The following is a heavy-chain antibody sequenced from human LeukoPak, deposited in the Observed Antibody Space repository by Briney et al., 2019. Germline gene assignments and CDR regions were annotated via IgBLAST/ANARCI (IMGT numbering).Heavy chain of an antibody. D-gene: IGHD2-2*01. CDR2: IYYSGST. Sequence: SETLSLTCTVSGGSISTSNYYWGWIRQPPGKGLEWIGSIYYSGSTYYNPSLKSRVTISVDTSKNQFSLKLSSVTAADTAVYYCARDFDIVVVPAAMGFDYWGQGTLVTVSS. V-gene: IGHV4-39*07. CDR1: GGSISTSNYY. CDR3: ARDFDIVVVPAAMGFDY. J-gene: IGHJ4*02.